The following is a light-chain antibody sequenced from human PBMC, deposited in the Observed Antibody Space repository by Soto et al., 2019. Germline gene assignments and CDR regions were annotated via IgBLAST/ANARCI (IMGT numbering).Light chain of an antibody. CDR3: QPSYSTPSA. Sequence: DIQMTQSPSSLSASVGDRVTITCRASQSIRSYLNWYQQKPGKAPKLLIYAASSLQSGVPSRFTVCGSGTDFTLTSSSLQPEDFATYYCQPSYSTPSAVGPGTKVDIK. V-gene: IGKV1-39*01. J-gene: IGKJ3*01. CDR1: QSIRSY. CDR2: AAS.